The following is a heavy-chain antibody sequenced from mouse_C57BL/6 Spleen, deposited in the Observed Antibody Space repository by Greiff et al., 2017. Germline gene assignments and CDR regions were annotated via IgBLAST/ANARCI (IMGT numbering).Heavy chain of an antibody. CDR3: ARSDSSGYVWFAY. CDR2: IDPSDSYT. V-gene: IGHV1-50*01. Sequence: VQLQQPGAELVKPGASVKLSCKASGYTFTSYWMQWVKQRPGQGLEWIGEIDPSDSYTNYNQKFKGKATLTVDTSSSTAYMQLSSLTSEDSAVYYWARSDSSGYVWFAYWGQGTLVTVSA. J-gene: IGHJ3*01. D-gene: IGHD3-2*02. CDR1: GYTFTSYW.